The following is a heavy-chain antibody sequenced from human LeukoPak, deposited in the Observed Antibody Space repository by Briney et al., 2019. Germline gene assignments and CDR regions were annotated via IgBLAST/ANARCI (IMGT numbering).Heavy chain of an antibody. Sequence: SSETLSLTCAVYGGSFSGYYWSWIRQPPGKGLEWIGEINHSGSTNYNPSLKSRVTISVDTSKNQFSLKLSSVTAADTAVYYCARHRYYYGSGSYYNAGRRLYYFDYWGQGTLVTVSS. D-gene: IGHD3-10*01. CDR1: GGSFSGYY. CDR2: INHSGST. V-gene: IGHV4-34*01. CDR3: ARHRYYYGSGSYYNAGRRLYYFDY. J-gene: IGHJ4*02.